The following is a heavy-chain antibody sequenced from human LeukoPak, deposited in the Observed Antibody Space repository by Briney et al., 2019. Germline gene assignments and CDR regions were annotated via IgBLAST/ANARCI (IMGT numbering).Heavy chain of an antibody. CDR3: AREWRDYVWGSNRPHDAFDI. D-gene: IGHD3-16*02. Sequence: GASVKVSCKASGGTFSSYGISWVRQAPGQGLEWMGWISAYNGNTNYAQKLQGRVTMTTDTSTSTAYMELRSLRSDDTAVYYCAREWRDYVWGSNRPHDAFDIWGQGTMVTVSS. CDR1: GGTFSSYG. J-gene: IGHJ3*02. V-gene: IGHV1-18*01. CDR2: ISAYNGNT.